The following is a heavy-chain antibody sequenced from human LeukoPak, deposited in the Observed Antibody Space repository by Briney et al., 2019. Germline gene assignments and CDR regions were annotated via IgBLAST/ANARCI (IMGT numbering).Heavy chain of an antibody. Sequence: GGSLRLSCAASGFTFSSYAMSWVRQAPGKGLEWVSAISGSGGSTYYADSVKGRFTISRDNSKNTLYLQMSSLRAEDTAVYYCAEVWWELPNYFDYWGQGTLVTVSS. D-gene: IGHD1-26*01. J-gene: IGHJ4*02. CDR2: ISGSGGST. CDR3: AEVWWELPNYFDY. V-gene: IGHV3-23*01. CDR1: GFTFSSYA.